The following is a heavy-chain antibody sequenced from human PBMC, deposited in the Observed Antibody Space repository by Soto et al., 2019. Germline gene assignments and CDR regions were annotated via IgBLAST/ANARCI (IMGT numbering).Heavy chain of an antibody. CDR2: ISSSSYI. Sequence: GGSLRLSCAASGFTFSSYSMNWVRQAPGKGLEWVSSISSSSYIYYEDSVKGRFTISRDNAKNSLYLQMNSLRAEDTAVYYFAGERTTVTTGVLSGFDYWGQGTLVTVSS. J-gene: IGHJ4*02. CDR3: AGERTTVTTGVLSGFDY. CDR1: GFTFSSYS. D-gene: IGHD4-17*01. V-gene: IGHV3-21*01.